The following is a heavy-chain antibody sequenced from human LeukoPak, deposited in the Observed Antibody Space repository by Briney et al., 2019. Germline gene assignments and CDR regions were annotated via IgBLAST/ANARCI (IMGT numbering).Heavy chain of an antibody. CDR3: ARAYYYDSSGYPYDAFDI. CDR2: IYYSGST. D-gene: IGHD3-22*01. V-gene: IGHV4-39*07. J-gene: IGHJ3*02. CDR1: GGSISSSSYY. Sequence: SETLSLTCTVSGGSISSSSYYWGWIRQPPGKGLEWIGSIYYSGSTYYNPSLKSRVTISVDTSKNQFSLKLSSVTAADTAVYYCARAYYYDSSGYPYDAFDIWGQGTMVTVSS.